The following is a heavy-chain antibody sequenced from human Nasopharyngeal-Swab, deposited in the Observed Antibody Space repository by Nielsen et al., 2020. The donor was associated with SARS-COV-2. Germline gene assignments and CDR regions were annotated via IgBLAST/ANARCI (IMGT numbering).Heavy chain of an antibody. CDR1: GCTFSSYA. Sequence: SVKVSCKASGCTFSSYAISWVRQAPGQGLEWMGGIIPIFGTANYAQKFQGRVTITADESTSTAYMELSSLRSEDTAVYYCARGPGFDWLFQFDYWGQGTLVTVSS. D-gene: IGHD3-9*01. V-gene: IGHV1-69*13. J-gene: IGHJ4*02. CDR3: ARGPGFDWLFQFDY. CDR2: IIPIFGTA.